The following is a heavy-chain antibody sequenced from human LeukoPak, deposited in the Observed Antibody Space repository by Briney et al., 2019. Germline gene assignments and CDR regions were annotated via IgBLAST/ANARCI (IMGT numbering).Heavy chain of an antibody. D-gene: IGHD6-19*01. CDR2: IYYNGNT. CDR3: ARGMIAVASPFDY. Sequence: PSETLSLTCSVSDGPINSYYWNWIRRPPGKGLEWIGYIYYNGNTNYNPSLKSRVTISVDTSKNQFSLKVSSVTAAGTAVYYCARGMIAVASPFDYWGQGTLVTVSS. J-gene: IGHJ4*02. CDR1: DGPINSYY. V-gene: IGHV4-59*01.